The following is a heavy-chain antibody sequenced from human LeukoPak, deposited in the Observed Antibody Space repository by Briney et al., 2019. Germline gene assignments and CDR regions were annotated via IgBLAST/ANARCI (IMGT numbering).Heavy chain of an antibody. CDR3: ARVQGIKLELRS. D-gene: IGHD1-7*01. CDR2: IIPIFGTA. J-gene: IGHJ4*02. V-gene: IGHV1-69*05. Sequence: GASVKVSCKASGGTFSSYAISWVRQAPGQGLEWMGGIIPIFGTANYARKFQGRVTITTDESTSTAYMELSSLRSEDTAVYYCARVQGIKLELRSWGQGTLVTVSS. CDR1: GGTFSSYA.